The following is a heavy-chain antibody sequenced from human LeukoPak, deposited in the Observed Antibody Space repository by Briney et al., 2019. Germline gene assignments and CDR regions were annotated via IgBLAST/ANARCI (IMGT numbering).Heavy chain of an antibody. Sequence: PGGSLRLSCAASGFTFSSYAMTWARQAPGKGLEWVSAISSSGDTYYAGSVKGRFTISRDNSKNTLYLQMNSLRAEDTAVYYCAKDAVGATAYYFDYWGQGILVTVSS. CDR2: ISSSGDT. J-gene: IGHJ4*02. V-gene: IGHV3-23*01. CDR1: GFTFSSYA. CDR3: AKDAVGATAYYFDY. D-gene: IGHD1-26*01.